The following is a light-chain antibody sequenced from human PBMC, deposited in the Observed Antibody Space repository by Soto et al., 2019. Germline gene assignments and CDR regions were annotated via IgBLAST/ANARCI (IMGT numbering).Light chain of an antibody. CDR1: RSVRTNY. CDR3: QRYCSSPRL. Sequence: IVLTQYPGTLSLSPGERATLSCRASRSVRTNYLAWYQQKRGQAPWLLIYGAFNRAGVITNEFSDSGSVSEFTLTIIRQKPEDFAVYYCQRYCSSPRLVGEATDVEIK. J-gene: IGKJ1*01. CDR2: GAF. V-gene: IGKV3-20*01.